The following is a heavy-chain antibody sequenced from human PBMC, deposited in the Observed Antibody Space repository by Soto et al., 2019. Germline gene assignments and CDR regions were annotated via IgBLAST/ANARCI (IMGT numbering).Heavy chain of an antibody. CDR3: ARANEPSRYSYGPQDYYYYYGMDV. D-gene: IGHD5-18*01. CDR2: INPSGGST. Sequence: ASVKVSCKASGYTFTSYYMHWVRQAPGQGLEWMGIINPSGGSTSYAQKFQGRVTMTRDTSTSTVYMELSSLRSEDTAVYYCARANEPSRYSYGPQDYYYYYGMDVWGQGTTVTVPS. V-gene: IGHV1-46*01. J-gene: IGHJ6*02. CDR1: GYTFTSYY.